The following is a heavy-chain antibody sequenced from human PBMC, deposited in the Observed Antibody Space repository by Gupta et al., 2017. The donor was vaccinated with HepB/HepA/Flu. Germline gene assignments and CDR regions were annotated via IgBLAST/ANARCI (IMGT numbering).Heavy chain of an antibody. CDR3: TRWKLTATLGY. V-gene: IGHV3-49*04. Sequence: EVQLMESGGGLVQPGRSLRLSCAASGFTFGDYAMAWVRQAPGKGLEWVGSMTGKDYGETTEYAASVKGRFVISIDDSKSIAYLLMNSLKTEDTAIYYCTRWKLTATLGYWGQGTLVTVSS. CDR1: GFTFGDYA. J-gene: IGHJ4*02. D-gene: IGHD2-21*02. CDR2: MTGKDYGETT.